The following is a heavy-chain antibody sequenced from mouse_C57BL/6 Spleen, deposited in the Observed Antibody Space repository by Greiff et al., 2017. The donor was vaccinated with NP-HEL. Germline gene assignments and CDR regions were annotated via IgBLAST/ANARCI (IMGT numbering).Heavy chain of an antibody. CDR2: IRSKSNNYAT. V-gene: IGHV10-1*01. Sequence: EVHLVESGGGLVQPKGSLKLSCAASGFSFNTYAMNWVRQAPGKGLEWVARIRSKSNNYATYYADSVKDRFTISRDDSESMLYLQMNNLKTEDTAMYYCVRHYDGYYYAMDYWGQGTSVTVSS. CDR3: VRHYDGYYYAMDY. D-gene: IGHD1-1*01. CDR1: GFSFNTYA. J-gene: IGHJ4*01.